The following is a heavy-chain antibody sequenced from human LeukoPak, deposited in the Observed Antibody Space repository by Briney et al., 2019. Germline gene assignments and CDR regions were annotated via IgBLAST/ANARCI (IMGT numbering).Heavy chain of an antibody. D-gene: IGHD5-18*01. CDR3: ARRTSRGYNYGYNFDY. Sequence: PGGSLRLSCAASGFTVSSNYMSWVRQAPGKGLEWVSVIYSGDNTYADSVKGRFTISRDNAKNSLYLQMNSLRAEDTAVYYCARRTSRGYNYGYNFDYWGQGTLVTVSS. CDR2: IYSGDNT. J-gene: IGHJ4*02. V-gene: IGHV3-66*01. CDR1: GFTVSSNY.